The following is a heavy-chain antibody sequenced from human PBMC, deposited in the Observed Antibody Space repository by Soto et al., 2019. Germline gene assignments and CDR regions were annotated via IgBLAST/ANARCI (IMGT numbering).Heavy chain of an antibody. Sequence: QVQMVQSGPEVKKPGASVKVSCKTSGYTFTSYGVAWVRQAPGQGLEWMGWISTSKGDTTYAQKFQGRVTMTIDTSTSTAYMELRSLRSDDTAVYYCATRSPAFDFWGQGTLVTVSS. V-gene: IGHV1-18*01. CDR1: GYTFTSYG. CDR3: ATRSPAFDF. CDR2: ISTSKGDT. J-gene: IGHJ4*02.